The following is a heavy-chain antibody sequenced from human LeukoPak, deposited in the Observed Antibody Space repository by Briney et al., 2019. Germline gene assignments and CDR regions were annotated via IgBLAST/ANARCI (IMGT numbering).Heavy chain of an antibody. J-gene: IGHJ4*02. CDR3: ARGVGHRGQEHSYVYYFDY. D-gene: IGHD5-18*01. V-gene: IGHV3-21*01. CDR2: ISSSSSYI. Sequence: GGSLRLSCAAPGFTFSSYSMNWVRQAPGKGLEWVSSISSSSSYIYYADSVKGRFTISRDNAKNSLYLQMNSLRAEDTAVYYCARGVGHRGQEHSYVYYFDYWGQGPLVTVSS. CDR1: GFTFSSYS.